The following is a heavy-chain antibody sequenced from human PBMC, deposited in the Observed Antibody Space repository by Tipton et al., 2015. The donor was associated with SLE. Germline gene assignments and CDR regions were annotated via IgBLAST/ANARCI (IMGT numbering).Heavy chain of an antibody. Sequence: TLSLTCAVYGGSFSGYYWSWIRQPPGKGLEWIGEINHSGSTNYNPSLKSRVTISVDTSKNQFSLKLSSVTAADTAVYYCARDGVGKSGPGYFQHWGQGTVGTVSS. CDR2: INHSGST. J-gene: IGHJ1*01. V-gene: IGHV4-34*01. CDR3: ARDGVGKSGPGYFQH. D-gene: IGHD6-25*01. CDR1: GGSFSGYY.